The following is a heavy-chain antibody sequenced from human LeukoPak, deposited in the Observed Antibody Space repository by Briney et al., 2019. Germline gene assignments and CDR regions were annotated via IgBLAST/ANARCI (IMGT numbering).Heavy chain of an antibody. J-gene: IGHJ6*03. D-gene: IGHD3-9*01. CDR3: ARDRRTPHSFNYDIYYYYMDV. V-gene: IGHV1-69*05. CDR2: IIPIFGTA. Sequence: GSSVKVSCKASGGTFSSYAIGWVRQAPGQGLEWMGGIIPIFGTANYAQKFQGRVTITTDESTSTAYMELSSLRSEDTAVYYCARDRRTPHSFNYDIYYYYMDVWGKGTTVTVSS. CDR1: GGTFSSYA.